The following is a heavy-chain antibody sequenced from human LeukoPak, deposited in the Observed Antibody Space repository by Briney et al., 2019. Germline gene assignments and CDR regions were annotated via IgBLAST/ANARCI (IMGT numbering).Heavy chain of an antibody. CDR2: ISWNSGSI. V-gene: IGHV3-9*01. Sequence: PGGSLRLSCAASGFTFDDYAMPWVRQAPGKGLEWVSGISWNSGSIGYADSVKGRFTISRDNAKNSLYLQMNSLRAEDTALYYCAKELRFLEWSSFDYWGQGTLVTVSS. CDR3: AKELRFLEWSSFDY. J-gene: IGHJ4*02. D-gene: IGHD3-3*01. CDR1: GFTFDDYA.